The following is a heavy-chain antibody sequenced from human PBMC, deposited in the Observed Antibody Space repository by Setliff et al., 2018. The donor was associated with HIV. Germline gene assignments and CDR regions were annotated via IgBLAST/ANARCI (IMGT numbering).Heavy chain of an antibody. V-gene: IGHV4-4*07. Sequence: KTSETLSLTCTVSGGSISSYYWSWIRQPAGKGLEWIGRIYTSGSTNYNPSLKSRVTMSVDTSKNQCSLKLSSVTAADTAVYYCARERVSLTMVRGVIAHNFDYWGQGTLVTVSS. J-gene: IGHJ4*02. D-gene: IGHD3-10*01. CDR3: ARERVSLTMVRGVIAHNFDY. CDR1: GGSISSYY. CDR2: IYTSGST.